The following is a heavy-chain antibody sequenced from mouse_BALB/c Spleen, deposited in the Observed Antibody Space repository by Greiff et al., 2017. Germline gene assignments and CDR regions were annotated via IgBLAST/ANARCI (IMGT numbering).Heavy chain of an antibody. CDR3: ARNDYDGAMDY. D-gene: IGHD2-4*01. J-gene: IGHJ4*01. CDR2: IYWDDDK. V-gene: IGHV8-12*01. Sequence: QVTLKESGPGILQPSQTLSLTCSFSGFSLSTSGMGVSWIRQPSGKGLEWLAHIYWDDDKRYNPSLKSRLTISKDTSSNQVFLKITSVDTADTATYYCARNDYDGAMDYWGQGTSVTVSS. CDR1: GFSLSTSGMG.